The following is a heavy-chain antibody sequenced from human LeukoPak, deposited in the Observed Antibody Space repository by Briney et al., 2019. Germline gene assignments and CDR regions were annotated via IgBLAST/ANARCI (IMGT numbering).Heavy chain of an antibody. V-gene: IGHV4-39*07. Sequence: SETLFLTCTVSGGSISSSSYYWGWIRQPPGKGLEWIGSIYYSGSTYYNPSLKSRVTISVDTSKNQFSLKLSSVTAADTAVYYCARDLYGPLDYWGQGTLVTVSS. CDR2: IYYSGST. CDR1: GGSISSSSYY. D-gene: IGHD3-16*01. CDR3: ARDLYGPLDY. J-gene: IGHJ4*02.